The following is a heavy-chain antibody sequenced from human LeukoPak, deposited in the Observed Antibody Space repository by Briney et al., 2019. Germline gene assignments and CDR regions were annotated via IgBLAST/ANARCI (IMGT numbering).Heavy chain of an antibody. D-gene: IGHD6-19*01. CDR3: ARSVPYSSGWSTFDY. V-gene: IGHV4-34*01. Sequence: PSETLSLTCAVYGGSFSGYYWSWIRQPPGKGLEWIGEINHSGSTNYNPSLKSRVTMSVDTSKNQFSLKLSSVTAADTAVYYCARSVPYSSGWSTFDYWGQGTLVTVSS. CDR2: INHSGST. CDR1: GGSFSGYY. J-gene: IGHJ4*02.